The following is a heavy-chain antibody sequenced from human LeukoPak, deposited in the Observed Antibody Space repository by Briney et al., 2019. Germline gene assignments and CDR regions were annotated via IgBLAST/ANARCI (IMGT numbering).Heavy chain of an antibody. V-gene: IGHV3-53*01. CDR2: IYSGGST. J-gene: IGHJ4*02. Sequence: GGSLRLSCAASGFTFSSYAMHWVRQAPGKGLEWVSVIYSGGSTYYADSVKGRFTISRDNSKNTLYLQMNSLRAEDTAVYYCARAPYYCSGGSCYPGYYFDYWGQGTLVTVSS. D-gene: IGHD2-15*01. CDR3: ARAPYYCSGGSCYPGYYFDY. CDR1: GFTFSSYA.